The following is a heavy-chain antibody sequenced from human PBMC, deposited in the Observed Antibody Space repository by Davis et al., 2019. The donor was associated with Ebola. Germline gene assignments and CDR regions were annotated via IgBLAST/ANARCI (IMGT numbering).Heavy chain of an antibody. J-gene: IGHJ4*02. Sequence: SETLSLTCTVSGGSISSSSYYWGWIRQPPGKGLEWIGSIYYSGSTYYNPSLKSRVTISVDTSKNQFSLKLSSVTAADTAVYYCARGGYSYGFDYWGQGTLVTVSS. D-gene: IGHD5-18*01. CDR1: GGSISSSSYY. CDR2: IYYSGST. V-gene: IGHV4-39*01. CDR3: ARGGYSYGFDY.